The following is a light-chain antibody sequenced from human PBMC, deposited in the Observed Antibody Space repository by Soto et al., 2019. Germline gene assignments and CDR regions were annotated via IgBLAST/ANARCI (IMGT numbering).Light chain of an antibody. J-gene: IGKJ4*01. CDR1: QGISTN. V-gene: IGKV1-27*01. Sequence: DIPLTQSPSSLSAPVGDRVTITCRASQGISTNLAWYQQKPGKVPKLLIYAASTLQPGVPPRFSGSGAGTAFTLTSSSLQPEDVVTYDCQKYSGDQALTVGGGTKVDIK. CDR3: QKYSGDQALT. CDR2: AAS.